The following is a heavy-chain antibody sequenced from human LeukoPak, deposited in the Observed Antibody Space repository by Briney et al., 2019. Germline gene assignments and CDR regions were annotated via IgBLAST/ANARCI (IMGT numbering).Heavy chain of an antibody. D-gene: IGHD6-6*01. V-gene: IGHV3-23*01. CDR2: ISGSGGST. J-gene: IGHJ4*02. Sequence: GGSLRLSWVGSEFTFSSYSMSWVRQSPGKGLEGVSAISGSGGSTYYADSVKGRFTISRDNSKNTLYLQMNSLRAEDTAVYYCAEDSSVEGSSSEWGQGTLVTVSS. CDR3: AEDSSVEGSSSE. CDR1: EFTFSSYS.